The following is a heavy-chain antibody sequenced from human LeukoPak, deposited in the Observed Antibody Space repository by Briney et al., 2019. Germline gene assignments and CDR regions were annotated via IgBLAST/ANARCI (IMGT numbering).Heavy chain of an antibody. CDR2: IYYSGST. D-gene: IGHD2-15*01. CDR1: GGSISSSSYY. Sequence: SETLSLTCTVSGGSISSSSYYWGWIRQPPGKGLEWIGSIYYSGSTYYNPSLKSRVTISVDTSKNQFSLKLSSVTAADTAVYYCAKDFKQRVVVTYYFDYWGQGTLVTVSS. J-gene: IGHJ4*02. CDR3: AKDFKQRVVVTYYFDY. V-gene: IGHV4-39*07.